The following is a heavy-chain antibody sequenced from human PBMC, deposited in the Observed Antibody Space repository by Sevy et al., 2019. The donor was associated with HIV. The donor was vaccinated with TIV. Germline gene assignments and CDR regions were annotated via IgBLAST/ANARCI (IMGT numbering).Heavy chain of an antibody. J-gene: IGHJ4*02. V-gene: IGHV1-2*02. CDR1: GYTFTGYY. CDR2: INPNSGGT. CDR3: ARVNPKAYSSSSLDY. D-gene: IGHD6-6*01. Sequence: ASVKVSCKASGYTFTGYYMHWVRQAPGQGLEWMGGINPNSGGTNYAQKFQGRVTMTRDTSISTAYMELSRLRSDDTAVYYCARVNPKAYSSSSLDYWGQGTLVTVSS.